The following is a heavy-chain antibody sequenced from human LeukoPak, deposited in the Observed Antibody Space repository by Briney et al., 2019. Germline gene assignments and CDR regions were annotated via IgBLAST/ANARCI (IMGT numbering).Heavy chain of an antibody. D-gene: IGHD1-26*01. J-gene: IGHJ4*01. Sequence: SETLSLTRSVSGGSVGHTNYYWGWIRQPPGKGLEWLGCVDYSGYMYQSPSHNSRVTISVDTSKNQLSLKMTSVTAADTALYYCARSVFSGSYAFDLWGHGPLVTVSS. CDR3: ARSVFSGSYAFDL. CDR2: VDYSGYM. CDR1: GGSVGHTNYY. V-gene: IGHV4-39*07.